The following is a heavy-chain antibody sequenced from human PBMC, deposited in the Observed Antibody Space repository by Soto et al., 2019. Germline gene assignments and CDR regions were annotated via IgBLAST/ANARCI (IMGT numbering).Heavy chain of an antibody. CDR1: GFTFSNYA. V-gene: IGHV3-30*14. D-gene: IGHD4-17*01. J-gene: IGHJ4*02. Sequence: GGSLRLSCSASGFTFSNYAMHWVRQAPCKGLEWVAVISYDGSNKYYADSVKGRFTISRDISKNTLYLQMNSLRAEDTAVYYCACMTKVTYFDYWGQGTLVTVSS. CDR2: ISYDGSNK. CDR3: ACMTKVTYFDY.